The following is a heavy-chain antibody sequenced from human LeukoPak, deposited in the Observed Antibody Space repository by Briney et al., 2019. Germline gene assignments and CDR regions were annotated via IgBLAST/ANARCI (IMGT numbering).Heavy chain of an antibody. CDR3: AKDGLGYCSSDNCVNWLDP. CDR1: GFTFSSFA. J-gene: IGHJ5*02. V-gene: IGHV3-23*01. D-gene: IGHD2-2*01. CDR2: ISGSAGST. Sequence: GGSLRLSCAASGFTFSSFAMNWVRQGPGKGLEWVSAISGSAGSTYYADSVKGRFTISRDNAKKTLYVQMNSLRAEDTAVYYCAKDGLGYCSSDNCVNWLDPWGQGTLVTVSS.